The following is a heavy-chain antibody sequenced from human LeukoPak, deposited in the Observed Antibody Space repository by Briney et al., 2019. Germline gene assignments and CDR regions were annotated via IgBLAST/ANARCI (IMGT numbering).Heavy chain of an antibody. D-gene: IGHD1-26*01. Sequence: RGSLRLSCAASGFTFDDYTMHWVRQAPGKGLEWVSLISWDGGSTYYADSVKGRFTISRDNSKNSLYLQMNSLRTEDTALYYCAKDIDSSGSFDYWGQGTLVTVSS. J-gene: IGHJ4*02. V-gene: IGHV3-43*01. CDR3: AKDIDSSGSFDY. CDR2: ISWDGGST. CDR1: GFTFDDYT.